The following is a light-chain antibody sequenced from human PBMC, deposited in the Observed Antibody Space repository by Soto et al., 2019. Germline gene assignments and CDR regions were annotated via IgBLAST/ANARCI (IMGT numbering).Light chain of an antibody. Sequence: QSALTQPPSVSGSPGQSVTISCTGTSSDVGRYNRVSWYQQPPGTAPKLMIYEVSNRPSGVPDRFSGSKSGNTASLTISGLQAEDEADYYCSSYTSSRHVVFGGGTQLTVL. CDR3: SSYTSSRHVV. CDR1: SSDVGRYNR. J-gene: IGLJ2*01. V-gene: IGLV2-18*02. CDR2: EVS.